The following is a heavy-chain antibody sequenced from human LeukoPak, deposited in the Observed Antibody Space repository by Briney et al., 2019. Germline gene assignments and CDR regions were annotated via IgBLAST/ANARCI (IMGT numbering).Heavy chain of an antibody. CDR3: AREDYYFDSSGTHYFDY. CDR2: IYSGGST. J-gene: IGHJ4*02. D-gene: IGHD3-22*01. CDR1: GFTVRSNY. Sequence: GGSLRLSCAASGFTVRSNYMSWVRQAPGKGLEWVSVIYSGGSTYHADFVKGRFTISRDDSKNTLFLQMNSLRAEDTAVYYCAREDYYFDSSGTHYFDYWGQGTLVTVSS. V-gene: IGHV3-66*01.